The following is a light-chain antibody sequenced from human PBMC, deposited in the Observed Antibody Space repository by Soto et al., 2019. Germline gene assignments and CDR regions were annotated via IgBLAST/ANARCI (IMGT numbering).Light chain of an antibody. Sequence: EIVLTHSPATLSLYPGERATLSCRASQSVSSYLAWYQQKPGQAPRLLIYGASNRATGIPARFSGSGSGTDFTLTISSLEPEDFAVYYCQQYGSSLLFGQGTRLEIK. V-gene: IGKV3-11*01. CDR2: GAS. CDR1: QSVSSY. J-gene: IGKJ5*01. CDR3: QQYGSSLL.